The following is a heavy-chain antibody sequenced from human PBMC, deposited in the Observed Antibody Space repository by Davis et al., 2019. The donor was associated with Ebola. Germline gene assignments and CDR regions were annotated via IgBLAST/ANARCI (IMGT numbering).Heavy chain of an antibody. V-gene: IGHV4-34*01. Sequence: PSETLSLTCAVYSGSFSGYYWNWIRQPPGKGLEWIGEIYHSGSTNYNPSLKSRVTMSVDTSKNQFSLKLSSVTAADTAVYYCARVRRPENARVAFYFDYWGQGTLVTVSS. J-gene: IGHJ4*02. D-gene: IGHD1-1*01. CDR2: IYHSGST. CDR3: ARVRRPENARVAFYFDY. CDR1: SGSFSGYY.